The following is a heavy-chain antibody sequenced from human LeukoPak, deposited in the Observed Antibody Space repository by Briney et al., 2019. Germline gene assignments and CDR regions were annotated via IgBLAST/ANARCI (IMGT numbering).Heavy chain of an antibody. CDR1: GFTFSNAW. Sequence: PGGSLRLSCAASGFTFSNAWMSWVRQAPGKGLEWVGRIKSKTDGGTTDYAAPVKGRFTISRDDSKNTLYLQMNSLKTEDTAVYYCTTDWWEMGKATGYWGQGTLVTVSS. D-gene: IGHD1-26*01. CDR3: TTDWWEMGKATGY. CDR2: IKSKTDGGTT. V-gene: IGHV3-15*01. J-gene: IGHJ4*02.